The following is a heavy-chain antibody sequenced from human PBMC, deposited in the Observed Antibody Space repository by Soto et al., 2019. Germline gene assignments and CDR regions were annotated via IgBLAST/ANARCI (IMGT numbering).Heavy chain of an antibody. J-gene: IGHJ6*02. CDR3: ASWLYYYDSSGDYGMDV. CDR1: GGSFSGYY. CDR2: INHSGST. V-gene: IGHV4-34*01. Sequence: SETLSLTCAVYGGSFSGYYWSWIRQPPGKGLEWIGEINHSGSTNYNPSLKSRVTISVDTSKNQFSLKLSSVTAADTAVYYCASWLYYYDSSGDYGMDVWGQGTTVT. D-gene: IGHD3-22*01.